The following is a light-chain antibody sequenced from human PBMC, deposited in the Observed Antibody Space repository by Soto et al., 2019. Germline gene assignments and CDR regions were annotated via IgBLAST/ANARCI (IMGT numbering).Light chain of an antibody. V-gene: IGKV3-20*01. J-gene: IGKJ1*01. CDR3: QQDGS. Sequence: EIVLTQSPGTLSLSPGERATLSCRASPSVSGSNLAWYQQKPGQAPRLVIYGASSRATGIPDRFSGSGSGTEFTITISRLEPEDFAVYYCQQDGSFGQGTKVEIK. CDR2: GAS. CDR1: PSVSGSN.